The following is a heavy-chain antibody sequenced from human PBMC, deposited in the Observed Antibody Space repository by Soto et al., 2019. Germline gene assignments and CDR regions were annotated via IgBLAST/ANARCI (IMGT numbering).Heavy chain of an antibody. J-gene: IGHJ5*02. D-gene: IGHD2-2*01. V-gene: IGHV3-74*01. CDR3: VIDGHCITTSCYGNGFDP. CDR1: GFTFSTYW. Sequence: EVQLVESGGGLVQPGGSLRLSCAASGFTFSTYWMHWIRQVPGKGLEWVSRINSDASHTYYADPVKGRFTISRDNAKNTLHLEMNSLRAEDTAVYYCVIDGHCITTSCYGNGFDPWGQGTLVTVSS. CDR2: INSDASHT.